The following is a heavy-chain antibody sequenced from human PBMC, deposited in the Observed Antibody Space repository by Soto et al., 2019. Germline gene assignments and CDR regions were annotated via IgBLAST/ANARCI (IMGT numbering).Heavy chain of an antibody. D-gene: IGHD2-15*01. CDR3: ARYGYCSGGSCYSLPVFDY. Sequence: GGSLRLSCAASGFTFSSYGMPWVRQAPGKGLEWVAVIWYDGSNKYYADSVKGRFTISRDNSKNTLYLQMNSLRAEDTAVYYCARYGYCSGGSCYSLPVFDYWGQGTLVTVSS. J-gene: IGHJ4*02. CDR2: IWYDGSNK. V-gene: IGHV3-33*08. CDR1: GFTFSSYG.